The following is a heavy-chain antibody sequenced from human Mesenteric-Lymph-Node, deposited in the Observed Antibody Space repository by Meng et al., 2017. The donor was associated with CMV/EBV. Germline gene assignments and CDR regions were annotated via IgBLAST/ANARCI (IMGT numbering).Heavy chain of an antibody. CDR2: ISPDSGGA. CDR3: ARDLRGLLDYFDY. Sequence: ASVKVSCKPSGCTFTGYYIHWVRQAPGQGLEWMGWISPDSGGANYAQKFQGRVTMTRDTSISTAYMELTRLRSDDTAVYYCARDLRGLLDYFDYWGQGTLVTVSS. CDR1: GCTFTGYY. V-gene: IGHV1-2*02. J-gene: IGHJ4*02. D-gene: IGHD4-17*01.